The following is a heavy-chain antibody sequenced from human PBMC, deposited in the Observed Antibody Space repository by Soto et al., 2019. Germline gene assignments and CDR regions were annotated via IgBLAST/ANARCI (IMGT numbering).Heavy chain of an antibody. D-gene: IGHD1-26*01. V-gene: IGHV3-21*01. CDR3: ARDSGIVGATNPYYYYYGMDV. CDR2: ISSSSSYI. J-gene: IGHJ6*02. Sequence: PGGSLRLSCAASGFTFSSYGMHWVRQAPGKGLEWVSSISSSSSYIYYADSVKGRFTISRDNAKNSLYLQMNSLRAEDTAVYYCARDSGIVGATNPYYYYYGMDVWGQGTTVTVSS. CDR1: GFTFSSYG.